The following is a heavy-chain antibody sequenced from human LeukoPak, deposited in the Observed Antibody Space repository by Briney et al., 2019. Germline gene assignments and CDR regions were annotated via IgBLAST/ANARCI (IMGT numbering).Heavy chain of an antibody. CDR2: IYSGGST. J-gene: IGHJ4*02. CDR1: GFTVSSNY. V-gene: IGHV3-66*01. D-gene: IGHD3-22*01. Sequence: PGGSLRLSCAASGFTVSSNYMSWVRQAPGKGLEWVPVIYSGGSTYYTDSVKGRFTISRDNSKNTLYLQMNSLRAEDTAVYYCARGNRRGGYYYFDYWGQGTLVTVSS. CDR3: ARGNRRGGYYYFDY.